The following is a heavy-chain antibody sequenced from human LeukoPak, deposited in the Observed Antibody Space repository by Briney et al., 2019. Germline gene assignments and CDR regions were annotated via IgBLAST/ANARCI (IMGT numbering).Heavy chain of an antibody. D-gene: IGHD2-15*01. CDR3: TRTQYCNGGSCYTEVAY. CDR1: GDSISSNNYY. Sequence: PSETLSLTCSVSGDSISSNNYYWGWIRQAPGKGLEWIGSIYYSGNTYHNPSLKSRATIYVDTSKNQFSLRLDSVTAADTAVYYCTRTQYCNGGSCYTEVAYWGQGTLVTVSS. CDR2: IYYSGNT. J-gene: IGHJ4*02. V-gene: IGHV4-39*01.